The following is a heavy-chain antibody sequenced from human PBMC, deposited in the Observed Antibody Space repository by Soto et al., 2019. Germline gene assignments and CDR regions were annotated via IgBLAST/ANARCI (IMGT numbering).Heavy chain of an antibody. V-gene: IGHV3-21*01. CDR2: ISSSSSYI. D-gene: IGHD6-6*01. CDR3: ARDRDWHSSSDY. J-gene: IGHJ4*02. Sequence: GGSLRLSCAASGFTFSSYSMNWVRQAPGKGLEWVSSISSSSSYIYYADSVKGRFTISRDNAKNSLYLQMNSLRAEDTAVYYCARDRDWHSSSDYWGQGTLVTVSS. CDR1: GFTFSSYS.